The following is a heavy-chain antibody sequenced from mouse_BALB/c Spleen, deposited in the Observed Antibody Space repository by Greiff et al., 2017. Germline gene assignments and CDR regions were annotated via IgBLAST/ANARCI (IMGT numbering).Heavy chain of an antibody. Sequence: EVQLQESGPGLVKPSQSLSLTCSVTGYSITSGYYWNWIRQFPGNKLEWMGYISYDGSNNYNPSLKNRISITRDTSKNQFFLKLNSVTTEDTATYYCARGDYYGSRLWYFDVWGAGTTVTVSS. CDR2: ISYDGSN. CDR3: ARGDYYGSRLWYFDV. J-gene: IGHJ1*01. V-gene: IGHV3-6*02. D-gene: IGHD1-1*01. CDR1: GYSITSGYY.